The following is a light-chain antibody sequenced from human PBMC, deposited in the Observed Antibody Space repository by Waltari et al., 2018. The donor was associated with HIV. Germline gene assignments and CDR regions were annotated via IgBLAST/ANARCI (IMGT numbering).Light chain of an antibody. V-gene: IGKV3-20*01. Sequence: EIVLTQSPGTLSLSPGERATLSCRASESVSSSYLAWYQQNPGQAPRLLIYGASTRATDIPDRFSGSGSGTDFTLTISRLEPEDFAVYFCQLYSASITFGQGTRLEIK. CDR1: ESVSSSY. CDR3: QLYSASIT. J-gene: IGKJ5*01. CDR2: GAS.